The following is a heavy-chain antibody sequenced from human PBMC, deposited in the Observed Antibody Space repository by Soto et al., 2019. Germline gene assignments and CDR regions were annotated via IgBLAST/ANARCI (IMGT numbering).Heavy chain of an antibody. CDR3: ARGPAPNGSGSSVEYFQH. V-gene: IGHV4-34*01. CDR1: GGSFSGYY. Sequence: SETLSLTCAVYGGSFSGYYWSWIRQPPGKGLEWIGEINHSGSTNYNPSLKSRVTISVDTSKNQFSLKLSSVTAADTAVYYCARGPAPNGSGSSVEYFQHWGQGTLVTVSS. J-gene: IGHJ1*01. D-gene: IGHD3-10*01. CDR2: INHSGST.